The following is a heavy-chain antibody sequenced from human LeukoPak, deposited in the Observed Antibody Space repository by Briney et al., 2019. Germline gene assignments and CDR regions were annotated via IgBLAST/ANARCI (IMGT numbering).Heavy chain of an antibody. CDR2: IRYSESA. CDR3: ATQDSSHY. J-gene: IGHJ4*02. V-gene: IGHV4-39*01. CDR1: GDSVSSTNYY. D-gene: IGHD3-22*01. Sequence: SETLSLTCTVSGDSVSSTNYYWGWIRQPPGRGLEWIASIRYSESAYYSPSLKSRATISVDTSKNQFSLRLRSLTATDTAVYYYATQDSSHYWVQGTLVTVSS.